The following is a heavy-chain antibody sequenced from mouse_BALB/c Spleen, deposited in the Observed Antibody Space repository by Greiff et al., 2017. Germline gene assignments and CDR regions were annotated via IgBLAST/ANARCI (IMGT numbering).Heavy chain of an antibody. V-gene: IGHV5-4*02. D-gene: IGHD1-2*01. CDR1: GFTFSDYY. CDR2: ISDGGSYT. CDR3: ARGLLRPLDY. J-gene: IGHJ2*01. Sequence: EVKLEESGGGLVKPGGSLKLSCAASGFTFSDYYMYWVRQTPEKRLEWVATISDGGSYTYYPDSVKGRFTISRDNAKNNLYLQMSSLKSEDTAMYYCARGLLRPLDYWGQGTTLTVSS.